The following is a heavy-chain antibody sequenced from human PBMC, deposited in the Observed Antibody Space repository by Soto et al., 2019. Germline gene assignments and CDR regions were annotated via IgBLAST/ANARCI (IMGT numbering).Heavy chain of an antibody. D-gene: IGHD5-18*01. Sequence: GASVKVSCKASGGTFSSYAISWVRQAPGQGLEWMGGIIPIFGTANYAQKFQGRVTITADESTSTAYMELSSLRSEDTAVYYCARDGCSYGNYYYGMDVWGQGTTVTVS. V-gene: IGHV1-69*13. J-gene: IGHJ6*02. CDR2: IIPIFGTA. CDR3: ARDGCSYGNYYYGMDV. CDR1: GGTFSSYA.